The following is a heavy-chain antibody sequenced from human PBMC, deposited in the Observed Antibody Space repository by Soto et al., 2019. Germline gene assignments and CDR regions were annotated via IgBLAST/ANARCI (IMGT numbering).Heavy chain of an antibody. D-gene: IGHD3-22*01. Sequence: PSETLSLTCTVSGGSVSSGSYYWSWIRQPPGKGLEWIGYIYYSGGTNYNPSLKSRVTISVDTSKNQFSLKLSSVTAADTAVYYCARDLSGYSDYFDYWGQGTLVTVSS. CDR3: ARDLSGYSDYFDY. V-gene: IGHV4-61*01. CDR2: IYYSGGT. CDR1: GGSVSSGSYY. J-gene: IGHJ4*02.